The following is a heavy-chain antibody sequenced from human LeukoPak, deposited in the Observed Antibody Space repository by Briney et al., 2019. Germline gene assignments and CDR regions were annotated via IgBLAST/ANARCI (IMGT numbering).Heavy chain of an antibody. CDR2: IKSKTDGAAT. V-gene: IGHV3-15*01. D-gene: IGHD3-10*01. CDR1: GFTFSDAW. J-gene: IGHJ4*02. CDR3: TTATMIRGVSDY. Sequence: GGSLRLSCADSGFTFSDAWMSWVRQAPGRGLEWVGRIKSKTDGAATDYAAPVKGRFTISRDDSKNTLFLQMNSLRTEDTAVYYCTTATMIRGVSDYWGQGTLVAVSS.